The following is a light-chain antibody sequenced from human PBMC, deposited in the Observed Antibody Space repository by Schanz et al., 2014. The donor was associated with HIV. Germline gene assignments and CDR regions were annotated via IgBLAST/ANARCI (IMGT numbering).Light chain of an antibody. CDR3: AAWDDGLSGRV. Sequence: QSALTQPPSASGSPGQSVTISCTGTSSDVGGYDYVSWYQQHPGQAPKLIIYDVNNRPAGMSDRFSGSKSGTSASLAISGLRSDDEADYYCAAWDDGLSGRVFGGGTKLTVL. CDR1: SSDVGGYDY. V-gene: IGLV2-8*01. CDR2: DVN. J-gene: IGLJ3*02.